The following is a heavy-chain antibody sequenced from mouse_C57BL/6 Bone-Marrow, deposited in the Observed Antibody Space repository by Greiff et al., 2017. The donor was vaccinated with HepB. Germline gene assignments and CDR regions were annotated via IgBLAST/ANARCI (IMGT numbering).Heavy chain of an antibody. CDR2: IYPRSGNT. CDR1: GYTFTSYG. D-gene: IGHD4-1*01. V-gene: IGHV1-81*01. CDR3: ARVAGTPYAMDY. J-gene: IGHJ4*01. Sequence: VQLQESGAELARPGASVKLSCKASGYTFTSYGISWVKQRTGQGLEWIGEIYPRSGNTYYNEKFKGKATLTADKSSSTAYMELRSLTSEDSAVYFCARVAGTPYAMDYWGQGTSVTVSS.